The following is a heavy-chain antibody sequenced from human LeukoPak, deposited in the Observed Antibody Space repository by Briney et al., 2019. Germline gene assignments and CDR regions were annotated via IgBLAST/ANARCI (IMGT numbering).Heavy chain of an antibody. Sequence: SETLSLTCTVSGGSISSSSYYWGWIRQPPGKGLGWIGTIYHSGSTYYNPSLKSRVTISVDTSKNHFSLKLSSVTAADTAVYYCARQGASGWLDDAFDIWGQGTMVTVSS. V-gene: IGHV4-39*01. CDR2: IYHSGST. CDR1: GGSISSSSYY. CDR3: ARQGASGWLDDAFDI. D-gene: IGHD6-19*01. J-gene: IGHJ3*02.